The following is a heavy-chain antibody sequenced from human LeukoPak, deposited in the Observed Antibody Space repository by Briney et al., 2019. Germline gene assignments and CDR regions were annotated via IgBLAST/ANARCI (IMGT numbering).Heavy chain of an antibody. CDR3: ARNDIADDSSGYPWAFQH. Sequence: GGSLRLSCAASGFTVSSNYMSWVRQAPGKGLEWVSVIYSGGSTYYADSVKGRFTISRDNSKNTLYLQMNSLRAEDTAVYYCARNDIADDSSGYPWAFQHWGQGTLVTVSS. D-gene: IGHD3-22*01. J-gene: IGHJ1*01. CDR2: IYSGGST. CDR1: GFTVSSNY. V-gene: IGHV3-66*01.